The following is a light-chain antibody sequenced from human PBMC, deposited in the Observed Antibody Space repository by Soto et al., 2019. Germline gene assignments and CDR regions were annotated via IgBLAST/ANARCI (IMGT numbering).Light chain of an antibody. J-gene: IGKJ5*01. CDR3: QEHNSFSIT. CDR1: ESISRW. Sequence: DIQVNQYPSTLSAYGRDRVIITCLASESISRWLACDQQKPGKAPKLLIYKASSLESGVPSRFSGSGSGTEFTLTINSLQADDFATYYSQEHNSFSITFGQGTRLEIK. CDR2: KAS. V-gene: IGKV1-5*03.